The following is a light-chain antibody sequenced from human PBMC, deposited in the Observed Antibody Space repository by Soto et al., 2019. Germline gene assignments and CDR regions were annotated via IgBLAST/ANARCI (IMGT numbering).Light chain of an antibody. CDR3: QQSYNAPPT. V-gene: IGKV1-39*01. CDR2: AAS. Sequence: DIPMTQSPSSLSASVGDRVTITCRASQSISTYLNWYQQKPGKAPNLLIFAASSLQSGVPSRFSGSGSGTDFTLTISSLQPEDFGTFYCQQSYNAPPTFGQGTRLDVK. CDR1: QSISTY. J-gene: IGKJ5*01.